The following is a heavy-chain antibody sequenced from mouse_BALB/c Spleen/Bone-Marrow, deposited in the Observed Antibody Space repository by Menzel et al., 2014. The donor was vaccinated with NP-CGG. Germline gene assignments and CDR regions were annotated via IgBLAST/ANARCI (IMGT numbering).Heavy chain of an antibody. CDR2: IWRGGST. D-gene: IGHD1-1*01. Sequence: QVQLQQSGPGLVQPSQSLSITCTVSGFSLTRNGVHWVRQSPGKGLEWLGVIWRGGSTDYNEAFMSRLSITKDNSKSRVFFKMNSLQGDDTAIYYCAKGGITTVWYFDVWGAGTTVTVSS. V-gene: IGHV2-5*01. CDR1: GFSLTRNG. J-gene: IGHJ1*01. CDR3: AKGGITTVWYFDV.